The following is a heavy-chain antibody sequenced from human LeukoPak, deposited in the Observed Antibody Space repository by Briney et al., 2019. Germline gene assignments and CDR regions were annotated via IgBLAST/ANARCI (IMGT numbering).Heavy chain of an antibody. CDR3: VKDLGYYDSSGYIL. Sequence: PGGSLRLSCSASGFTFSSYAMHWVRQAPGKGLKYVSAISSNGGSTYYADSVKGRFTISRDNSKNTLYLQMSSLRAEDTAVYYCVKDLGYYDSSGYILWGQGTLVTVSS. J-gene: IGHJ1*01. D-gene: IGHD3-22*01. CDR2: ISSNGGST. V-gene: IGHV3-64D*06. CDR1: GFTFSSYA.